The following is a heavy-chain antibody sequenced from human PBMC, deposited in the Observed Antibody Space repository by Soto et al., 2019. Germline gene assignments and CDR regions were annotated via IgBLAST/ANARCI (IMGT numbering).Heavy chain of an antibody. J-gene: IGHJ4*02. V-gene: IGHV3-33*06. CDR3: AKDPSRRYYGTSDQDY. CDR1: GFTFSSYG. Sequence: PGGSLRLSCEASGFTFSSYGMHWVRQAPGKGLEWVAVIWYDGSNKYYADSVKGRFTISRDNSKNTLSLQMNSLRAEDTAVYYCAKDPSRRYYGTSDQDYWGEGTLVTVSS. CDR2: IWYDGSNK. D-gene: IGHD2-8*02.